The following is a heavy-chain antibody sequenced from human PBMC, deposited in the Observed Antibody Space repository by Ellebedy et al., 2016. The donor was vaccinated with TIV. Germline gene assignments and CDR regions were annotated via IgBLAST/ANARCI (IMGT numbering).Heavy chain of an antibody. V-gene: IGHV4-39*07. Sequence: SETLSLXCTVSGGSIISSSYYWGWIRQPPGKGLEWIGSIYYSGSTYYNSSLKSRVTISVDTSKNQFSLRLTSVTAADTAVYYCARGSGGTFKWFDPWGHGTLVTVSS. J-gene: IGHJ5*02. CDR3: ARGSGGTFKWFDP. CDR1: GGSIISSSYY. D-gene: IGHD2-15*01. CDR2: IYYSGST.